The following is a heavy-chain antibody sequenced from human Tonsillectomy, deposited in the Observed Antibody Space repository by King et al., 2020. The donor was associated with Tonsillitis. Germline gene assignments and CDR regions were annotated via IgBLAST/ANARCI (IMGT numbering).Heavy chain of an antibody. Sequence: QLVQSGAEVKKPGSSVKVSCKVSGGTFSSYAISLLRLAPGQGLVCMGRIVPPPGLANYAQKFQGRVTITANKSTSTAYMELYSLRSEDTAVYYCARDRSVEVPAAMRDWGQGTLVTFSS. D-gene: IGHD2-2*01. V-gene: IGHV1-69*04. J-gene: IGHJ4*02. CDR1: GGTFSSYA. CDR3: ARDRSVEVPAAMRD. CDR2: IVPPPGLA.